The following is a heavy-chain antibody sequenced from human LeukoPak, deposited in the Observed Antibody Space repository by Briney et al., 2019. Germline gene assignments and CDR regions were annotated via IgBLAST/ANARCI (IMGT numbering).Heavy chain of an antibody. CDR3: ARTYSWYYYDSSGYYDY. J-gene: IGHJ4*02. CDR1: GYSFTDYY. CDR2: ISPRSGDT. V-gene: IGHV1-2*02. D-gene: IGHD3-22*01. Sequence: ASVKVSCKASGYSFTDYYMHWVRQAPGQGLEWMGWISPRSGDTSYAQKFQGRVTMTRDTSISTAYMELSRLRSDDTAVYYCARTYSWYYYDSSGYYDYWGQGTLVTVSS.